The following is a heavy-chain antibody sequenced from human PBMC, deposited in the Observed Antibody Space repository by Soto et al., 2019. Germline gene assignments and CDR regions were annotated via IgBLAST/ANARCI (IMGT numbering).Heavy chain of an antibody. D-gene: IGHD6-19*01. CDR3: AKDVAWRLGPGDAFDI. J-gene: IGHJ3*02. CDR1: GFTFSSYA. CDR2: ISGSGGST. Sequence: EVQLLESGGGLVQPGGSLRLSCAASGFTFSSYAMSWVRQAPGKGLEWVSAISGSGGSTYYADSVKGRFTISRDNSKNTLYLQMNSLRAEDTAVYYCAKDVAWRLGPGDAFDIWGQGSMVTVSS. V-gene: IGHV3-23*01.